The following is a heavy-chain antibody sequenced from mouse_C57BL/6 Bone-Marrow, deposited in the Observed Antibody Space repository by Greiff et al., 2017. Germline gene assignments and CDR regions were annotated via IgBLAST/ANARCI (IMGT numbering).Heavy chain of an antibody. CDR3: ARSGYGSSYLAWFAY. J-gene: IGHJ3*01. CDR1: GYTFTSYW. D-gene: IGHD1-1*01. CDR2: IHPNSGST. Sequence: QVQLQQPGAELVKPGASVKLSCKASGYTFTSYWMHWVKQRPGQGLEWIGMIHPNSGSTNYNEKFKSKATLTVDKSSSTAYMQLSSLPSEDSAVYYCARSGYGSSYLAWFAYWGQGTLVTVSA. V-gene: IGHV1-64*01.